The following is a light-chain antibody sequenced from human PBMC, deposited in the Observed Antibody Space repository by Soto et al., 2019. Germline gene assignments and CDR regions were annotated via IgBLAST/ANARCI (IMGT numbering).Light chain of an antibody. CDR2: DVS. V-gene: IGLV2-14*03. CDR1: SSDIGVSNY. Sequence: QSALTQPASVSGSPGQSITMTCTGTSSDIGVSNYVSWYQQHPGKAPKLMIYDVSYRPSVISSRFSGSKSGNMASLTISGLQAEDEADYYCSSYPGSIVMFGGGTKLTVL. CDR3: SSYPGSIVM. J-gene: IGLJ3*02.